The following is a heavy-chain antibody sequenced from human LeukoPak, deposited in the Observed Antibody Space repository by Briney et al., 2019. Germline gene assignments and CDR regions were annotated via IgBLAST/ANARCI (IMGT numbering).Heavy chain of an antibody. CDR3: ARDRITMVRGVIHAGMDV. Sequence: AGGSLRLSCATSGFSFSSYAMSWVRQAPGKGLEWVSGISNSGGSTYYADSVKGRFTISRDNAKNSLYLQMNSLRAEDTAVYYCARDRITMVRGVIHAGMDVWGQGTTVTVSS. CDR1: GFSFSSYA. D-gene: IGHD3-10*01. V-gene: IGHV3-21*01. J-gene: IGHJ6*02. CDR2: ISNSGGST.